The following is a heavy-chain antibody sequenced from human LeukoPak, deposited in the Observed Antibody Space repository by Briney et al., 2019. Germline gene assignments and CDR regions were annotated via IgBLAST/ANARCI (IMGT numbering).Heavy chain of an antibody. Sequence: ASVQVSSQASGYPFTSYYIHWVRQAPGQGLEWMGIINPSGGSTNYAQKFQGRVTMTRETSTSTVYMALSSLRSDDTGVYYCARWDEFSYGQPQGGSLDYWGQGTLVSVSS. V-gene: IGHV1-46*01. CDR2: INPSGGST. D-gene: IGHD5-18*01. J-gene: IGHJ4*02. CDR1: GYPFTSYY. CDR3: ARWDEFSYGQPQGGSLDY.